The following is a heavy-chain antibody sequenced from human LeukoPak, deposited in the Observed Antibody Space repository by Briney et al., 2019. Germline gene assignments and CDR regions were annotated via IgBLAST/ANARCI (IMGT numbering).Heavy chain of an antibody. Sequence: KPSETLSLTCTVSGGSISSYYWSWIRQPPGKGLEWIGYIYYSGTTNYNPSLKSRVTISVATSKNQFSLNLSSVTAADTAVYCCARGGGGEYSSGWYDYWGQGTLVTVSS. D-gene: IGHD6-19*01. V-gene: IGHV4-59*01. CDR1: GGSISSYY. CDR3: ARGGGGEYSSGWYDY. J-gene: IGHJ4*02. CDR2: IYYSGTT.